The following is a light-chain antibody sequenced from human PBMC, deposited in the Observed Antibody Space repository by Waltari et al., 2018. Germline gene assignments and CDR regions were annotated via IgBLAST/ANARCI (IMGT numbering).Light chain of an antibody. V-gene: IGLV2-11*01. CDR2: DVS. CDR1: SSDVGAYNY. Sequence: QSALTQPRSVSGSPGQSVAISCTGTSSDVGAYNYVSWYQHHPGKAHKLIIFDVSKRPSGVPDRFSSSKSGNTASLTISGLQAEDEADYYCSSTAGDYTWVFGGGTKLTVL. CDR3: SSTAGDYTWV. J-gene: IGLJ3*02.